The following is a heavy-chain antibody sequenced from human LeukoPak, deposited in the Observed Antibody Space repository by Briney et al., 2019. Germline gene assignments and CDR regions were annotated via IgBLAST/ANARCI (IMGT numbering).Heavy chain of an antibody. D-gene: IGHD3-16*01. CDR1: GFTFSSYA. CDR2: ISGSGGST. V-gene: IGHV3-23*01. Sequence: GGSLRLSCAAYGFTFSSYAMSWVRQAPGKGLEWVSAISGSGGSTYYADSVKGRFTIARDNSKNTLYLQINSPEAEDTAVYYWAEGLRGWGGESFLYNCGQGALVTVSS. CDR3: AEGLRGWGGESFLYN. J-gene: IGHJ1*01.